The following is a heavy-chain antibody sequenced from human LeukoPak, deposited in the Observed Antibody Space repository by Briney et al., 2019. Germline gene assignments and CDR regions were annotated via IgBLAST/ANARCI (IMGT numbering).Heavy chain of an antibody. J-gene: IGHJ6*03. CDR2: IIPIFGTA. V-gene: IGHV1-69*06. CDR3: ARDLVTAMPYYYYMDV. Sequence: GASVKVSCKASGYTFTGYYMHWVRQAPGQGLEWMGGIIPIFGTANYAQKFQGRVTITADKSTSTAYMELSSLRSEDTAVYYCARDLVTAMPYYYYMDVWGKGTTVTVSS. D-gene: IGHD5-18*01. CDR1: GYTFTGYY.